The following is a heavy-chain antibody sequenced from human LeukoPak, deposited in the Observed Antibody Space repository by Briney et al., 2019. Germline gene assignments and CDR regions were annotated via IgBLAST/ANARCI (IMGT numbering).Heavy chain of an antibody. Sequence: SGGSLRLSCEASGFTFSDYYMSWFRQAPGKGLEWVSYISSSSSYTKYADSVKGRFTISRDNAKNSLYLQVNSLRAEDTAVYYCARGTGTTAYFDYWGQGTLVTVSS. CDR1: GFTFSDYY. D-gene: IGHD1-1*01. CDR3: ARGTGTTAYFDY. V-gene: IGHV3-11*06. CDR2: ISSSSSYT. J-gene: IGHJ4*02.